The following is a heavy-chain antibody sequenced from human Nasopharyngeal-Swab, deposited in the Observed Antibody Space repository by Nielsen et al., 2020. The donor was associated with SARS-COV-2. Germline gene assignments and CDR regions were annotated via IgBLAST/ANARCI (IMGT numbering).Heavy chain of an antibody. CDR3: ARAYSSSWYPGYYYYGMDV. CDR2: IYYSGST. Sequence: SETLSLTCTVSGGPISSYYWSWIRQPPGKGLEWIGYIYYSGSTNYNPSLKSRVTISVDTSKNQFSLKLSSVTAADTAVYYCARAYSSSWYPGYYYYGMDVWGQGTTVTVSS. CDR1: GGPISSYY. D-gene: IGHD6-13*01. J-gene: IGHJ6*02. V-gene: IGHV4-59*01.